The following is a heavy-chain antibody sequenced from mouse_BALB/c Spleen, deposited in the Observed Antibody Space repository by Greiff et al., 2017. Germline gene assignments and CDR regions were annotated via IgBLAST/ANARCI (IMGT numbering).Heavy chain of an antibody. D-gene: IGHD1-1*01. J-gene: IGHJ2*01. Sequence: EVKLMESGPSLVKPSQTLSLTCSVTGDSITSGYWNWIRKFPGNKLEYMGYISYSGSTYYNPSLKSRISITRDTSKNQYYLQLNSVTTEDTATYYCARRITTVVAHFDYWGQGTTLTVSS. CDR3: ARRITTVVAHFDY. CDR1: GDSITSGY. CDR2: ISYSGST. V-gene: IGHV3-8*02.